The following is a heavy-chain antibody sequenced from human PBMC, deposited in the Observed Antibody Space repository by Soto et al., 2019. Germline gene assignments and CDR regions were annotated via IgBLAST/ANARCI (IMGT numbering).Heavy chain of an antibody. CDR1: GFTFDDYA. CDR2: INWNSAVI. Sequence: LRLSCVVSGFTFDDYAMHWVRQAPGGGLEWVSGINWNSAVIGYADSVKGRFTISRDNAKNALYLQMTSLRSEDTALYYCARDPSVTAIGRADHWGQGTLVTVYS. J-gene: IGHJ4*02. D-gene: IGHD5-18*01. V-gene: IGHV3-9*01. CDR3: ARDPSVTAIGRADH.